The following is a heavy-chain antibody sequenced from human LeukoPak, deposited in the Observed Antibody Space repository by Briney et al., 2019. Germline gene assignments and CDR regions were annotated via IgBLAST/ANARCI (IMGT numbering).Heavy chain of an antibody. J-gene: IGHJ5*02. Sequence: GGSLRLSCAASGFTFGGYWMHWVRKAPGKGLVWVSRIESDGSSTSYADSVKGRFTISRDNAKNTLYLQMNSLRAEDTAVYYCARSDWFDPWGQGTLVTVSS. CDR1: GFTFGGYW. CDR2: IESDGSST. CDR3: ARSDWFDP. V-gene: IGHV3-74*01.